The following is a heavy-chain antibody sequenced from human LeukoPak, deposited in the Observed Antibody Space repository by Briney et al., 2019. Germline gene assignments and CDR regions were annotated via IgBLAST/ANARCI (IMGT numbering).Heavy chain of an antibody. D-gene: IGHD2-15*01. CDR1: GFTFSSYG. V-gene: IGHV3-33*01. CDR2: IWYDGSNK. J-gene: IGHJ6*02. Sequence: GRSLRLSCAASGFTFSSYGMHWVRQAPGKGLEWVAVIWYDGSNKYYADSVKGRFTISRDNSKNTLYLQMNSLRAEDTAVYYCARVPGHCSGGSCHYYYYGMDVWGQGTTVTVSS. CDR3: ARVPGHCSGGSCHYYYYGMDV.